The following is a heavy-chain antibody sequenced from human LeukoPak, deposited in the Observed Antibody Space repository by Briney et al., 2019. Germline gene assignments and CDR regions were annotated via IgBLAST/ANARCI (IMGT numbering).Heavy chain of an antibody. CDR1: GGSFSGYY. D-gene: IGHD6-13*01. CDR2: INHSGST. Sequence: SETLSLTCAVSGGSFSGYYWSWIRQPPGKGLEWIGEINHSGSTNYNPSPKSRVTISVDTSKNQFSLKLSSVTAADTAVYYCARSIAAAGTFDYWGQGTLVTVSS. V-gene: IGHV4-34*01. J-gene: IGHJ4*02. CDR3: ARSIAAAGTFDY.